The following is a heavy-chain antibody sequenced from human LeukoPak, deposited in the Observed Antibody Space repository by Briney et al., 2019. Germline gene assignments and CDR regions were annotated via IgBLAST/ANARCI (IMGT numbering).Heavy chain of an antibody. CDR1: GASFSGYY. CDR2: IYYSGST. V-gene: IGHV4-59*01. D-gene: IGHD1-26*01. CDR3: AGQWASYFDY. Sequence: SETLSLTCTVSGASFSGYYWSWIRQPPGKGLEWIGYIYYSGSTNYNPSLKSRVTISVDTSKNQFSLKLSSVTAADTAVYYCAGQWASYFDYWGQGTLVTVSS. J-gene: IGHJ4*02.